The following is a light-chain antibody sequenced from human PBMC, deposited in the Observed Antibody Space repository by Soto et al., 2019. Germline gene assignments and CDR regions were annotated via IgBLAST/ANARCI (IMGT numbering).Light chain of an antibody. CDR2: KSS. Sequence: DSQMTQSPSTLPAPVRARVTITCRASQRISSCLAWYQQKPVKAPKLLIYKSSLLQSGVPSRFSGSGSGTEYTLTISSLQPEDFATYYCQQYDRYPDTFGGGTQVEVK. CDR1: QRISSC. V-gene: IGKV1-5*03. J-gene: IGKJ4*01. CDR3: QQYDRYPDT.